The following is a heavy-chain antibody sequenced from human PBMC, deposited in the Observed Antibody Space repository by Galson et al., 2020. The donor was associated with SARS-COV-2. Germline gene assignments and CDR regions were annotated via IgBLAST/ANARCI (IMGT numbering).Heavy chain of an antibody. CDR2: ISRNGVNI. CDR3: AKDIKCVGTTQCDAFDI. J-gene: IGHJ3*02. V-gene: IGHV3-9*01. Sequence: SLKISCAVSGFTFDDHAMHWVRQAPGKGPEWVSGISRNGVNIGYADSVKGRFTISRDNAKNSLYLQMNSLRAEDTALYYCAKDIKCVGTTQCDAFDIWGQGTMVTVSS. CDR1: GFTFDDHA. D-gene: IGHD1-26*01.